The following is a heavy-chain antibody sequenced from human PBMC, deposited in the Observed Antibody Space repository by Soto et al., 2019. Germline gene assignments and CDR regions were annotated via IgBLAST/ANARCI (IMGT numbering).Heavy chain of an antibody. V-gene: IGHV3-11*04. CDR1: GFTFSDYY. Sequence: PGGSLRLSCAASGFTFSDYYMSWIRQAPGKGLEWVSYISSSGSTIYYADSVKGRFTISRDNAKNSLYLQMNSLRDEDTAVYYCARESRFLEWLSLNWFDPWGQGTLVTVSS. CDR2: ISSSGSTI. J-gene: IGHJ5*02. CDR3: ARESRFLEWLSLNWFDP. D-gene: IGHD3-3*01.